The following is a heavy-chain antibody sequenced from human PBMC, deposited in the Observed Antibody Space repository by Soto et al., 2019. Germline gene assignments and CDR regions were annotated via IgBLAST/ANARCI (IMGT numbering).Heavy chain of an antibody. CDR3: ARGFRLDCSSTSCYLYYFDY. J-gene: IGHJ4*02. V-gene: IGHV4-34*01. D-gene: IGHD2-2*01. Sequence: SETLSLTCAVYGGSFSGYYWSWIRQPPGKGLEWIGEINHSGSTNYNPSLKSRVTISVDTSKNQFSLKLSSVTAADTAVYYCARGFRLDCSSTSCYLYYFDYWGQGTLVTVSS. CDR1: GGSFSGYY. CDR2: INHSGST.